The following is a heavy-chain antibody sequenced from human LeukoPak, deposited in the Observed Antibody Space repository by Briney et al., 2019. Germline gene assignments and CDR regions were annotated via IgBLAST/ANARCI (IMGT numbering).Heavy chain of an antibody. D-gene: IGHD3-9*01. CDR3: AKGMARYFDWLPIDY. CDR2: ISYDGSNK. Sequence: PGGSLRLSCAASGFTFSSYGMHWVRQAPGKGLEWVAVISYDGSNKYYADSVKGRFTISRDTSKNTLYLQMNSLRAEDTAVYYCAKGMARYFDWLPIDYWGQGTLVTVSS. J-gene: IGHJ4*02. CDR1: GFTFSSYG. V-gene: IGHV3-30*18.